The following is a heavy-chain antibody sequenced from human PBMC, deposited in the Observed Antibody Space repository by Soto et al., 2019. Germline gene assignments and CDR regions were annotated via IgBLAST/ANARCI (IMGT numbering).Heavy chain of an antibody. CDR3: ARGQTNRKIFGVVISPRWFDS. CDR1: GYTFTSYD. Sequence: ASVKVSCKASGYTFTSYDINWVRQATGQGLEWMGWMNPNSGNTGYAQKFQGRVTMTRNTSISTAYMELSSLRSEDTAVYYCARGQTNRKIFGVVISPRWFDSWGKGTRVTVSS. D-gene: IGHD3-3*01. J-gene: IGHJ5*01. V-gene: IGHV1-8*01. CDR2: MNPNSGNT.